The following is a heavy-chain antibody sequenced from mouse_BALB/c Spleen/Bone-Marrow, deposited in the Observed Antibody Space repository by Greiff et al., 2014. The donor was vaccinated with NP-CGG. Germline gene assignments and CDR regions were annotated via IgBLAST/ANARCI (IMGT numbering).Heavy chain of an antibody. CDR2: ISSGGSYT. V-gene: IGHV5-6*02. CDR1: GFTFSSYG. Sequence: DVKLVESGGDLVKPGGSLKLSCAASGFTFSSYGMSWVRQTPDKRLEWVATISSGGSYTYYPDSVKGRFTISRDNAKNTLYLQMSSLKSEDTAMYYCASLYYRYDRVDYWGQGTSVTVSS. CDR3: ASLYYRYDRVDY. D-gene: IGHD2-14*01. J-gene: IGHJ4*01.